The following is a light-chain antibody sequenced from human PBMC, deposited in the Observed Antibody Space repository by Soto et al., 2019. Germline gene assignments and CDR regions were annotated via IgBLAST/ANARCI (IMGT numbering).Light chain of an antibody. V-gene: IGLV2-14*01. Sequence: QPVLTQPPSASGSPGQSVTISCAGTDSDIGPYNYVSWYQQHPGKAPKLMIYEVSNRPSGVSNRFSGSKSGNTASLTISGLQAEDEADYYCSSYTSSSTRVFGGGTKLTVL. CDR3: SSYTSSSTRV. CDR1: DSDIGPYNY. CDR2: EVS. J-gene: IGLJ3*02.